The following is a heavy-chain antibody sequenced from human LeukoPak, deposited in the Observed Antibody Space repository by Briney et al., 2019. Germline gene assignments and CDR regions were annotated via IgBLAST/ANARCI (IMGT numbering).Heavy chain of an antibody. Sequence: SQTLSLTCAVSGGSISSGGYSWSWIRQPPGKGLEWIGYIYYSGSTNCNPSLKSRVTISVDTSKNQFSLKLSSVTAADTAVYYCARHDDSSWYWFDPWGQGTLVTVSS. CDR2: IYYSGST. V-gene: IGHV4-30-4*07. J-gene: IGHJ5*02. CDR1: GGSISSGGYS. D-gene: IGHD6-13*01. CDR3: ARHDDSSWYWFDP.